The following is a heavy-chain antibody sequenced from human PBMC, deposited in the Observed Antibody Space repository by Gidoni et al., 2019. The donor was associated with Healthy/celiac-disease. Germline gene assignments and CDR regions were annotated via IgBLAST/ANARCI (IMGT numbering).Heavy chain of an antibody. V-gene: IGHV3-23*01. J-gene: IGHJ6*02. CDR1: GFTFSSYA. Sequence: EVQLLESGGGLVQPGGSLRLSCAASGFTFSSYAMSWVRQAPGKGLEWVSAISGSGGSTYYADSVKGRFTISRDNSKNTLYLQMNSLRAEDTAVYYCAKPQGPELRFLRSHYYYYGMDVWGQGTTVTVSS. D-gene: IGHD3-3*01. CDR2: ISGSGGST. CDR3: AKPQGPELRFLRSHYYYYGMDV.